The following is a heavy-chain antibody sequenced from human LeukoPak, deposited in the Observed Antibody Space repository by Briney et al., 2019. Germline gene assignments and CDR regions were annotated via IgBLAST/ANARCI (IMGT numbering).Heavy chain of an antibody. CDR2: MNPNSGNT. CDR1: GYTFTSYD. CDR3: ARGRPTGTTFWFDP. Sequence: GASVKVSCKASGYTFTSYDINWVRQATGQGLEWMGWMNPNSGNTGYAQKFQGRVTMTRNTSISTAYMELSSLRSEDTAVYYCARGRPTGTTFWFDPWGQGTPVTVSS. J-gene: IGHJ5*02. D-gene: IGHD1-1*01. V-gene: IGHV1-8*01.